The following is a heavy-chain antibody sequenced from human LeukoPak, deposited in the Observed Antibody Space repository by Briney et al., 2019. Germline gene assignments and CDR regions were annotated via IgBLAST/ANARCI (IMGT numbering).Heavy chain of an antibody. CDR2: IGTSSPYI. V-gene: IGHV3-21*01. CDR3: ARWRYNDILTGPPLYYFDY. CDR1: GFTFSTYS. J-gene: IGHJ4*02. D-gene: IGHD3-9*01. Sequence: GGSLRLSCAASGFTFSTYSMNWVRQAPGKGLEWVSSIGTSSPYIYYADSVKGRFTISRDNAKNSLYLQMNSLRAEDTAVYYCARWRYNDILTGPPLYYFDYWGQGTLVTVSS.